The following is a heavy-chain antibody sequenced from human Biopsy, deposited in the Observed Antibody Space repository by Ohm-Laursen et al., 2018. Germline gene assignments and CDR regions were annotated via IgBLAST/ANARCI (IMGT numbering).Heavy chain of an antibody. CDR3: AKWGTSMALYHFYGMDV. CDR2: ITGVGGVT. CDR1: GFTFSSHD. J-gene: IGHJ6*02. Sequence: SLRLSCAASGFTFSSHDMSWVRQAPGKGLEWVSVITGVGGVTYYADPVKGRFTVSRDNSMNTMFLQMNSLRAQDAGTYYCAKWGTSMALYHFYGMDVWGQGTTVSVSS. V-gene: IGHV3-23*01. D-gene: IGHD5-18*01.